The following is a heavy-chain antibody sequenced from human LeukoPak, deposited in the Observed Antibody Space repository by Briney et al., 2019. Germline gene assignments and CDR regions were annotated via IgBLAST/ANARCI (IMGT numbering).Heavy chain of an antibody. CDR2: IKQDGSEK. D-gene: IGHD1-26*01. Sequence: GGSLRLSCAASGFTFSSYWMSWVRQAPGKGLEWVANIKQDGSEKYYVDSVKGRFTISRDNAKNSLYLQMNSLRAEDTAVYYCARDSGSYYYYYGMDVWGQGTTVTVSS. V-gene: IGHV3-7*01. CDR1: GFTFSSYW. J-gene: IGHJ6*02. CDR3: ARDSGSYYYYYGMDV.